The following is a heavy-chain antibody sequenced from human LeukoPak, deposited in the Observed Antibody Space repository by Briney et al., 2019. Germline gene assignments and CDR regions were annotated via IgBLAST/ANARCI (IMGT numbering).Heavy chain of an antibody. CDR3: ARSITIFGGGDY. CDR2: INWNGGST. V-gene: IGHV3-20*04. J-gene: IGHJ4*02. Sequence: GGSLRLSCAASGFTFDDYGMSWVRQAPGKGLEWVSGINWNGGSTGYADSAKGRFTISRDNAKNSLYLQMNSLRAEDTAVYYCARSITIFGGGDYWGQGTLVTVSS. CDR1: GFTFDDYG. D-gene: IGHD3-3*01.